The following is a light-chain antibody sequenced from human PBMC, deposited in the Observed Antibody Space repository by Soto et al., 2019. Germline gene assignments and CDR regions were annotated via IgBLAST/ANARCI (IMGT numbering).Light chain of an antibody. CDR2: EVN. CDR1: SSDVGGYNY. V-gene: IGLV2-8*01. J-gene: IGLJ1*01. Sequence: QSVLTQPPSASGSPGQSVTIPCTGTSSDVGGYNYVSWYQQYPGKAPKLMIYEVNKRPSGVPDRFSGSKSGNTASLTVSGLQAEDEADYYCSSYGGYYNYVFGTGTKVTV. CDR3: SSYGGYYNYV.